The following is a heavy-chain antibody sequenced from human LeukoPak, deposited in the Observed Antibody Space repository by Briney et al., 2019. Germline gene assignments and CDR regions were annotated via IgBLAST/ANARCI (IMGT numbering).Heavy chain of an antibody. V-gene: IGHV1-46*01. D-gene: IGHD5-18*01. J-gene: IGHJ4*02. CDR3: ARGAPVDTAMVPEFDY. CDR1: GYTFTGCY. Sequence: GASVKVSCKASGYTFTGCYMHWVRQAPGQGLEWMGIINPSGGSTSYAQKFQGRVTMTRDTSTSTVYMELSSLRSEDTAVYYCARGAPVDTAMVPEFDYWGQGTLVTVSS. CDR2: INPSGGST.